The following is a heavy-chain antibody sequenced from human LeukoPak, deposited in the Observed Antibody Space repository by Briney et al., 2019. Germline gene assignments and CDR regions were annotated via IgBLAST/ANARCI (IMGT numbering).Heavy chain of an antibody. CDR1: GYTFTDYY. Sequence: ASVKVSCKASGYTFTDYYMNWVRQAPGQGLEWMGWINPNSGGTNYAQKFQGRVTMTRDTSISTAYMELSSLRSDDTAMYYCTRVPPSAHQLLSSDYWGQGTQVTVSS. V-gene: IGHV1-2*02. J-gene: IGHJ4*02. CDR3: TRVPPSAHQLLSSDY. D-gene: IGHD2-2*01. CDR2: INPNSGGT.